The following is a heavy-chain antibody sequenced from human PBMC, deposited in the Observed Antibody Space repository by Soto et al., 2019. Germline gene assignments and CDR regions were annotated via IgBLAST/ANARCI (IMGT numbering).Heavy chain of an antibody. Sequence: EVQLVESGGGLVQFAGSLRLSCAASGFTFSSYWMHWVRQVPGKGLVWVSRIKGDGTNTDYADSVKGRFTISRDNVKNTLYLHMNSLTAEDTAVYYCARGLSGYYGFDYWGQGTLVTVSS. V-gene: IGHV3-74*01. CDR2: IKGDGTNT. J-gene: IGHJ4*02. CDR1: GFTFSSYW. CDR3: ARGLSGYYGFDY. D-gene: IGHD5-12*01.